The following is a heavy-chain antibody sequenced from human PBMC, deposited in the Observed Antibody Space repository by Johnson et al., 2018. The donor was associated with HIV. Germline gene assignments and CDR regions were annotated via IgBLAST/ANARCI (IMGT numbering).Heavy chain of an antibody. CDR3: AREDQNWNYDHAFDI. Sequence: QVQLVESGGGVVQPGRSLRLSCAASGLTVSTNYMSWVRQAPGRGLEWVAVISYDGSNKYYADSVKGRFTISRDNSKNTLYLQMNSLRAEDTAVYYCAREDQNWNYDHAFDIWGQGTMVTVSS. D-gene: IGHD1-7*01. CDR1: GLTVSTNY. V-gene: IGHV3-30*03. CDR2: ISYDGSNK. J-gene: IGHJ3*02.